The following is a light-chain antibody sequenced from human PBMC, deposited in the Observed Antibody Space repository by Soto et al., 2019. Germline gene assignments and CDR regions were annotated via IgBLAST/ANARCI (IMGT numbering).Light chain of an antibody. CDR3: QQYNSDSYS. CDR1: RDISSW. Sequence: DIQMTQSPSILSASVGDRVTITCRASRDISSWLAWYQQKPGKVPKLLIYKASSLESGVPSRFSGSGSGTEFTLTISSLQPEDFAPYYCQQYNSDSYSFGQGTKVEIK. CDR2: KAS. J-gene: IGKJ2*03. V-gene: IGKV1-5*03.